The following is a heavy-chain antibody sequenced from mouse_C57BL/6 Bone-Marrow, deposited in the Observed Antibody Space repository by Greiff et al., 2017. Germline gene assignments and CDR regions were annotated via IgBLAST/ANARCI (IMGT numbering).Heavy chain of an antibody. CDR2: IDPANGNT. CDR3: AKEDGLWDPYLGY. V-gene: IGHV14-3*01. D-gene: IGHD1-1*02. Sequence: EVQLVESVAELVRPGASVKLSCTASGFNIKNTYMHWVKQRPEQGLEWIGRIDPANGNTKYAPKFQGKATITADTSSNTAYLQLISLTSEDTAIYYCAKEDGLWDPYLGYWGQGTTLTVSS. CDR1: GFNIKNTY. J-gene: IGHJ2*01.